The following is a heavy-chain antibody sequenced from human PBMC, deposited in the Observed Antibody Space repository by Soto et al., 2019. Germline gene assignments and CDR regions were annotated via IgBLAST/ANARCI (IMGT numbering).Heavy chain of an antibody. CDR3: ARSDYDFWSAYFGC. J-gene: IGHJ4*02. CDR2: ISYDGSNK. D-gene: IGHD3-3*01. Sequence: QVQLVESGGGVVQPGRSLRLSCAASGFTFSSYAMHLVRQAPGKGLEWLTIISYDGSNKYYADSVKGRFTISRDNSKNTLYLQMNSLRAEDTAVYDCARSDYDFWSAYFGCWGQGTLVTVSS. CDR1: GFTFSSYA. V-gene: IGHV3-30-3*01.